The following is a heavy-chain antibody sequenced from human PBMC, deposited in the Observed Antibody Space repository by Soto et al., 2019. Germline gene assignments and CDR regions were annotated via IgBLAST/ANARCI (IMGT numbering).Heavy chain of an antibody. CDR2: IYPGDSDT. CDR1: GYSFTSYW. D-gene: IGHD7-27*01. J-gene: IGHJ6*02. V-gene: IGHV5-51*01. Sequence: GESLKISCKGSGYSFTSYWIGWVRQMPGKGLEWMGIIYPGDSDTRYSPSFQGQVTFSADRSISTAYLQWSSLKASDTAMYYCARSPGPILYYYIFIDVWVQGTTFTVSS. CDR3: ARSPGPILYYYIFIDV.